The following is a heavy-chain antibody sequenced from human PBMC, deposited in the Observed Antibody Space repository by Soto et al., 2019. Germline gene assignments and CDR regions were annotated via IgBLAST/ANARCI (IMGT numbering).Heavy chain of an antibody. CDR1: GFTFSSYS. Sequence: EVQLVESGGGLVKPGGSLRLSCAASGFTFSSYSMNWVRQAPGKGLEWVSSISSSSSYIYYADSVKGRFTISRDNAKNSLYLQMNSLRAEDTAVYYCARLVTYYYDSSGYAYYYYGMDVWGQGTTVTVSS. D-gene: IGHD3-22*01. V-gene: IGHV3-21*01. CDR2: ISSSSSYI. CDR3: ARLVTYYYDSSGYAYYYYGMDV. J-gene: IGHJ6*02.